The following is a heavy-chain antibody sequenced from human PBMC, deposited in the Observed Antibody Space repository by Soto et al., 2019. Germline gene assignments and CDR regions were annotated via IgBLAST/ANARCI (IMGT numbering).Heavy chain of an antibody. J-gene: IGHJ6*02. CDR2: INPIFGTA. CDR1: GGTFSSYA. V-gene: IGHV1-69*13. D-gene: IGHD1-1*01. CDR3: ATDTNWNEENYYYYYGMDV. Sequence: GASVKVSCKASGGTFSSYAISWVRQAPGQGLEWMGGINPIFGTANYAQKFQGRVTITADESTSTAYMELSSLRSEDTAVYYCATDTNWNEENYYYYYGMDVWGQGTTVTVSS.